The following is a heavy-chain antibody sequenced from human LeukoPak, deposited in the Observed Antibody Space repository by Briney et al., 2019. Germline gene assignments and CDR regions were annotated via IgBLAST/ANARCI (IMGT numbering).Heavy chain of an antibody. CDR3: ARDLEFTVTTQEGY. CDR1: GYTFTSYG. V-gene: IGHV1-18*01. J-gene: IGHJ4*02. D-gene: IGHD4-17*01. Sequence: ASVKVSCKASGYTFTSYGISWVRQAPGQGLEWMGWISAYNGNTNYAQKLQGRVTMTTDTSTSTAYMELRSLRSDDTAVYYCARDLEFTVTTQEGYWGQGTLVTVSS. CDR2: ISAYNGNT.